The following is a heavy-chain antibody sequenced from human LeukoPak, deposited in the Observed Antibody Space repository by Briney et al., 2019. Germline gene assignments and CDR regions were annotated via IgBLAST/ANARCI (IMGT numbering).Heavy chain of an antibody. CDR1: GFTFSSYA. D-gene: IGHD3-10*01. J-gene: IGHJ4*02. CDR3: AKDEGSGPAFGMVRGVMYFDY. V-gene: IGHV3-23*01. Sequence: GGSLRLSCAASGFTFSSYAMSWVRQAPGKGLEWVSAISGSGGSTYYADSVKGRFTISRDNAKNTLYLQMNSLRAEDTAVYYCAKDEGSGPAFGMVRGVMYFDYWGQGTLVTVSS. CDR2: ISGSGGST.